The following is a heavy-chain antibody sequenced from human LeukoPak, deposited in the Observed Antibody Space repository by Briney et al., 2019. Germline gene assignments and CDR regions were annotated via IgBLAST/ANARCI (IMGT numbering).Heavy chain of an antibody. Sequence: PGGSLRLSCAASGFTFTSYAMNWVRQAPGKGLEWVSTISGSGSSTYYVDSVKGRFTISRDNSKNTLDLQMNSLRAADTAEYYCAKDSNGWYQRGSNYFDYWGQGTLVTVSS. J-gene: IGHJ4*02. CDR2: ISGSGSST. CDR1: GFTFTSYA. D-gene: IGHD6-19*01. V-gene: IGHV3-23*01. CDR3: AKDSNGWYQRGSNYFDY.